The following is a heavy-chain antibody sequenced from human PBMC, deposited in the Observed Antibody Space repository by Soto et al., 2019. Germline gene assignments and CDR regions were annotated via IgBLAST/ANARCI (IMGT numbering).Heavy chain of an antibody. CDR3: ARVSGYYLPDY. J-gene: IGHJ4*02. Sequence: ASVKVSCKVSGYKFTSYGMSWMRQAPGQGLEWMGWISTCNGNTNYAQNLQGRVTMTTDTSTSTAYMELRSLRSEDTAVYYCARVSGYYLPDYWGQGTLVTVSS. CDR2: ISTCNGNT. CDR1: GYKFTSYG. V-gene: IGHV1-18*01. D-gene: IGHD5-12*01.